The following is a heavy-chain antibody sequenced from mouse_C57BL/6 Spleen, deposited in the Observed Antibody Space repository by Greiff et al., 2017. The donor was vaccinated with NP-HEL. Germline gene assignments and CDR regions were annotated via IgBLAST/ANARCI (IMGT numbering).Heavy chain of an antibody. J-gene: IGHJ2*01. Sequence: QVQLQQSGAGLVQPAPSVKISCTASGFAFSSYWMNWVKQRPGKGLEWIGQIYPGGGDTNYNGKFKGKATLTTDKSSSTAYMQLSSMTSEDSAVYFCARRYYGNYDYWGQGTTLTVSS. CDR3: ARRYYGNYDY. CDR2: IYPGGGDT. CDR1: GFAFSSYW. V-gene: IGHV1-80*01. D-gene: IGHD2-1*01.